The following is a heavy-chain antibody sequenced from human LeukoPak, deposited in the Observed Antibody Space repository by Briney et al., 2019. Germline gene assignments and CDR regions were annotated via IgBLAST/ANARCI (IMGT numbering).Heavy chain of an antibody. D-gene: IGHD2-2*01. CDR3: ARSSTPGFASFDY. CDR2: IKQDGSEK. J-gene: IGHJ4*02. CDR1: GFTFSSYW. V-gene: IGHV3-7*01. Sequence: GGSLRLSCAASGFTFSSYWMSWVRQAPGKGLEWVANIKQDGSEKYYVDSVKGRFTISRDNAKNSLYLQMNSLRAEDTAVYYCARSSTPGFASFDYWGQGTLVTVSS.